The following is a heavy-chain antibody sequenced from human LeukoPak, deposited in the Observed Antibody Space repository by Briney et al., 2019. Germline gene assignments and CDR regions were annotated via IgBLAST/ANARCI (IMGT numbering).Heavy chain of an antibody. J-gene: IGHJ4*02. CDR1: GFTFSTHA. Sequence: GGSLRLSCAASGFTFSTHAMHWVRQPPGKGLEWVAVISFDGNNKYYADSVKGRFTISRDNSKNTLYLQMNSLRAEDTAVYYCARDGGSRQWLAYYFDYWGQGTLVTVSS. V-gene: IGHV3-30-3*01. CDR3: ARDGGSRQWLAYYFDY. D-gene: IGHD6-19*01. CDR2: ISFDGNNK.